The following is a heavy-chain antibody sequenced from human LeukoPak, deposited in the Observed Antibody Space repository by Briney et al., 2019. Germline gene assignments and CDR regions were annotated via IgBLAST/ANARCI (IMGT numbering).Heavy chain of an antibody. CDR1: GFPFSNFG. D-gene: IGHD1-14*01. J-gene: IGHJ4*02. Sequence: GRSLRLSCAASGFPFSNFGMRWVRQAPGKGLEWVTLIWSNGRNKFYSDSLKGRFTVSRDNAKNMLYLQMDSLRAEDTAVYYCARDSPLDYWGQGTLVTVSS. CDR2: IWSNGRNK. V-gene: IGHV3-33*01. CDR3: ARDSPLDY.